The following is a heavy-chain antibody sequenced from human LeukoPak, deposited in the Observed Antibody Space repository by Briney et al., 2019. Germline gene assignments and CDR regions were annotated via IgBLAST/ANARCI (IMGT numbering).Heavy chain of an antibody. CDR2: IYWDDDK. CDR1: GFSLSTSGVG. J-gene: IGHJ3*02. V-gene: IGHV2-5*02. Sequence: SGPTLVKPTQTLTLTCTFSGFSLSTSGVGVGWIRQPPGKALEWLALIYWDDDKRYSPPLKSRLTITKDTSKNQVVLTMTNMDPVDTATYYCAHRLEGWERREDAFYIWGQGTMVTVSS. CDR3: AHRLEGWERREDAFYI. D-gene: IGHD1-26*01.